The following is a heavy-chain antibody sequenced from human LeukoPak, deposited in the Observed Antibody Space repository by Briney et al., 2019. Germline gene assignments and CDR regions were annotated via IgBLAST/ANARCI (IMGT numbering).Heavy chain of an antibody. Sequence: SETLSLTCTVSGGSISSGAYFWSWIRQHPGKGLDWIGFIYYSGTTYYDPSLESRVIISVDTSKNQFSLKLSSVTAADTAVYYCAREAYDSCGHRYFQHWGQGTLVTVSS. CDR3: AREAYDSCGHRYFQH. D-gene: IGHD3-22*01. CDR1: GGSISSGAYF. CDR2: IYYSGTT. J-gene: IGHJ1*01. V-gene: IGHV4-31*03.